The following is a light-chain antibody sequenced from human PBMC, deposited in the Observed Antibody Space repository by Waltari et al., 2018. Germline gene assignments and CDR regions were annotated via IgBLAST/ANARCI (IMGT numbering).Light chain of an antibody. J-gene: IGLJ2*01. CDR3: SSQSSNNVVL. CDR1: SNAVGGYNS. Sequence: QSALTQPSSVSGSPGQSVTIFCTGTSNAVGGYNSVSWYQEPPGQAPRVIIYDVSDRPSGVSDRFSGSKSGNTASLTISGLQAEDEADYYCSSQSSNNVVLFGGGTKLTVL. V-gene: IGLV2-14*01. CDR2: DVS.